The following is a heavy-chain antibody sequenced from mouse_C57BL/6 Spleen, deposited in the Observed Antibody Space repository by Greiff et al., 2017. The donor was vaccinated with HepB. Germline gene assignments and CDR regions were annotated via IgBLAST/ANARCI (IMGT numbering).Heavy chain of an antibody. J-gene: IGHJ1*03. CDR1: GYTFTSYW. CDR2: IDPSDSYT. V-gene: IGHV1-59*01. Sequence: QVQLQQPGAELVRPGTSVKLSCKASGYTFTSYWMHWVKQRPGQGLEWIGVIDPSDSYTNYNQKFKGKATLTVDTSSSPAYMQLSSLTSEDSAVYYCARSGYSNSSYWYFDVWGTGTTVTVSS. CDR3: ARSGYSNSSYWYFDV. D-gene: IGHD2-5*01.